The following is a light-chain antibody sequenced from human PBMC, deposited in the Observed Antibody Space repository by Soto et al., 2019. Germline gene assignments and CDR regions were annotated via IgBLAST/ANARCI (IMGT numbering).Light chain of an antibody. CDR1: QSLTSN. CDR2: GAS. J-gene: IGKJ1*01. V-gene: IGKV3-15*01. Sequence: EIVLTQSPDTLSLSLGERATLSCRASQSLTSNLAWYQHKPGQSPRLLIYGASARATGIPARFSGSGSGAEYTLTISSLQSEDFAVYYCQQYDKWPRTFGQGTKVDIK. CDR3: QQYDKWPRT.